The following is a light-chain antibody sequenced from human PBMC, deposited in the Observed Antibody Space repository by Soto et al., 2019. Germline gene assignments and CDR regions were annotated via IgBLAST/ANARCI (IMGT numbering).Light chain of an antibody. Sequence: QPALTQPRSVSGSPGQSVTISCTGTSSDVGGYNYVSWYQQHPGKAPKLMIYDVSERPSGVPDRFSGSKSGNTASLTISGLQAEDEADYYCCSYAGSPYVFGTGTKVTVL. J-gene: IGLJ1*01. CDR3: CSYAGSPYV. CDR2: DVS. CDR1: SSDVGGYNY. V-gene: IGLV2-11*01.